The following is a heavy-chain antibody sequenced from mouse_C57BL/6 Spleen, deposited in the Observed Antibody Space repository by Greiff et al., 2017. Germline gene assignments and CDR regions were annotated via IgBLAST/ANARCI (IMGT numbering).Heavy chain of an antibody. CDR3: ARRNYGSGMDY. CDR1: GFSLSTSGMG. D-gene: IGHD1-1*01. Sequence: QVTLKVSGPGILQSSQTLSLTCSFSGFSLSTSGMGVSWIRQPSGKGLEWLAHISWDDDKSYNPSLKRRLTISKDTSRHQVFLKITKVDTADTATYYCARRNYGSGMDYWGQGTTLTVSS. J-gene: IGHJ2*01. V-gene: IGHV8-12*01. CDR2: ISWDDDK.